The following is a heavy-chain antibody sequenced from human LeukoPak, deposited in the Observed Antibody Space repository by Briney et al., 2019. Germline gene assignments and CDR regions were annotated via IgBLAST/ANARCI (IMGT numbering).Heavy chain of an antibody. Sequence: GGSLRLSCAASGFTFTSYAMSWVRQAPGKGLEWVSAISGSGGTTYYADSVKGRFTISRDNSKNTVYLQINSLRAEDTAVYSCAKDWPSEWQQLPDYDAFDIWGQGTLVTVSS. D-gene: IGHD6-13*01. CDR3: AKDWPSEWQQLPDYDAFDI. CDR1: GFTFTSYA. V-gene: IGHV3-23*01. CDR2: ISGSGGTT. J-gene: IGHJ3*02.